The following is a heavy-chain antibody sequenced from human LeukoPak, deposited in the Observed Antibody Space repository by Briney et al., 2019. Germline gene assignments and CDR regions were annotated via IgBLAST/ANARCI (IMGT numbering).Heavy chain of an antibody. CDR1: GFTFNNYA. CDR2: ISSSGSTI. J-gene: IGHJ4*02. D-gene: IGHD3-22*01. Sequence: GGSLRLSCAASGFTFNNYAMHWVRQAPGKGLEWVSYISSSGSTIYYADSVKGRFTISRDNAKNSLYLQMNSLRAEDTAMYYCARRAGDYSHPYDYWGQGTLVTVSS. CDR3: ARRAGDYSHPYDY. V-gene: IGHV3-48*04.